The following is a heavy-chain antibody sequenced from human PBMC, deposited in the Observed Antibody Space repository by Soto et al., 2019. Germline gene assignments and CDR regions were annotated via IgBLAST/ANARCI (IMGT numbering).Heavy chain of an antibody. CDR2: ISGNSDTI. CDR1: GFTFSSYG. D-gene: IGHD3-16*01. CDR3: GRNGGGFDH. J-gene: IGHJ4*02. Sequence: EVQLVESGGGLVQPGGSLRLSCAASGFTFSSYGVTWVRQAPGKGLEWVSYISGNSDTINYADSVKGRFTISRDNDKNSLYLQMKCLRDEDRAVYFCGRNGGGFDHWGQGTLVTVSS. V-gene: IGHV3-48*02.